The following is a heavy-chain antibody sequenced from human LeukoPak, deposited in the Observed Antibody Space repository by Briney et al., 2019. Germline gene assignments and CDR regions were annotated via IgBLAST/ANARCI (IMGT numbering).Heavy chain of an antibody. CDR2: ISYDGSNK. CDR1: GFTFSSYA. Sequence: TGGSLRLSCAASGFTFSSYAMHWVRQAPGKGLEWVAVISYDGSNKYYADSVKGRFTISRDNSKNTLYLQMNSLRAEDTAVYYCAKDLGLEVYMDVWGKGTTVTVSS. J-gene: IGHJ6*03. D-gene: IGHD3-16*01. V-gene: IGHV3-30-3*01. CDR3: AKDLGLEVYMDV.